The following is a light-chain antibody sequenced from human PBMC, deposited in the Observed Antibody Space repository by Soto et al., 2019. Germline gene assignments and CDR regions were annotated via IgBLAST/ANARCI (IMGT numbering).Light chain of an antibody. CDR3: QQYYSYPIT. V-gene: IGKV1-5*01. J-gene: IGKJ1*01. CDR1: QSISSW. Sequence: DIQMTQSPSTLSASVGDRVTITCRASQSISSWLAWYQQKPGKAPKLLIYAASTLQSGVPSRFSGSGSGTDFTLTISCLQSEDFATYYCQQYYSYPITFSQGTKV. CDR2: AAS.